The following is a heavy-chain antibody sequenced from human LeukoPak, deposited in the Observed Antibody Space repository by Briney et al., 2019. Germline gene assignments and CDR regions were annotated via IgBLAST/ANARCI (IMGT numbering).Heavy chain of an antibody. CDR2: ISYDGSNK. CDR1: GFTFSSYA. V-gene: IGHV3-30*04. CDR3: AKGVGVRGVPAY. D-gene: IGHD3-10*01. J-gene: IGHJ4*02. Sequence: GGSLRLSCAASGFTFSSYAMHWVRQAPGKGLEWVAVISYDGSNKYYADSVKGRFTISRDNSKNTLYLQMNSLRAEDTAVYYCAKGVGVRGVPAYWGQGTLVTVSS.